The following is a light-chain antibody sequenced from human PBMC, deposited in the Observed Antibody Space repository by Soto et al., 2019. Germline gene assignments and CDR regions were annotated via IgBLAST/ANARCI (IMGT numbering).Light chain of an antibody. CDR2: SNN. V-gene: IGLV1-47*02. CDR1: SSNIGSYY. CDR3: AAWDDSLSGRVV. Sequence: QSVLTQPLSASGTPGQRVTISCSGSSSNIGSYYVYWYQQLPGTAPKVLIYSNNQRPSGVPDRFSGSKSGTSASLAISGLRSEDEADYYCAAWDDSLSGRVVFGGGTKLTVL. J-gene: IGLJ2*01.